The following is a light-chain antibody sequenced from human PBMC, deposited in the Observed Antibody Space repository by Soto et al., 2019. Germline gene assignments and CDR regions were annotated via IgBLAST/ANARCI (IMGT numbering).Light chain of an antibody. Sequence: EIVLTQSPGILSLSPGERAILSCRASQSIASSYLVWYQQKPGQAPRLLIYGTSTRATGIPDRFSGSGSGTDFTLTISGLEPEDFAIYYCQQYNNWPPTLGQGTKVDIK. CDR2: GTS. J-gene: IGKJ1*01. CDR3: QQYNNWPPT. CDR1: QSIASSY. V-gene: IGKV3-20*01.